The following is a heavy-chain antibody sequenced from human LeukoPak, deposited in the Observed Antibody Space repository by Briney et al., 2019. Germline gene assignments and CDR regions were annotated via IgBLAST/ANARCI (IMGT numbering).Heavy chain of an antibody. D-gene: IGHD3-10*01. CDR2: INPNSGGT. Sequence: ASVKVSYKASGYTFTDYYMHWVRQAPGQGLELVGWINPNSGGTNYAQNFQGRVTMTRDTSISTAYMELSRLTSDDTALYYCARVGVRGVIMGGFDYWGQGTLVTVSS. V-gene: IGHV1-2*02. J-gene: IGHJ4*02. CDR3: ARVGVRGVIMGGFDY. CDR1: GYTFTDYY.